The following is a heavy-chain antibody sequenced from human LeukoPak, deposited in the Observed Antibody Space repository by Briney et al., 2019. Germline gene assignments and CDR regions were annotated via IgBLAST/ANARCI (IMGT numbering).Heavy chain of an antibody. CDR2: MNPNSGNT. J-gene: IGHJ4*02. V-gene: IGHV1-8*03. CDR1: GYTFTSYD. D-gene: IGHD5-18*01. Sequence: ASVKVSCKASGYTFTSYDINWVRQATGQGLEWMGWMNPNSGNTGYAQKFQGRVTITRNTSISTAYMELSSLRSEDTAVYYCARHGYSYGSEFDYWGQGTLVTVSS. CDR3: ARHGYSYGSEFDY.